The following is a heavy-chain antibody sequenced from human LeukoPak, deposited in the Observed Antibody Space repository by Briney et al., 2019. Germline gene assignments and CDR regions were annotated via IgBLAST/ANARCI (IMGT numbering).Heavy chain of an antibody. CDR2: ISYDGSNK. CDR3: ARGESALSGYSQTPYNWFDP. D-gene: IGHD3-9*01. J-gene: IGHJ5*02. V-gene: IGHV3-30*03. Sequence: GGSLRLSCAASGFTFSSYGMHWVRQAPGKGLEWVAVISYDGSNKYYADSVKGRFTISRDNSRNTLYLQMNSLRAEDTAVYYCARGESALSGYSQTPYNWFDPWGQGTLVTVSS. CDR1: GFTFSSYG.